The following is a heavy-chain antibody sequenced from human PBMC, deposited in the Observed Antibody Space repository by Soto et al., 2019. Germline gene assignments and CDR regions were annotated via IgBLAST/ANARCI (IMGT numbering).Heavy chain of an antibody. CDR3: ARALLRTNKYYYYYGMDV. Sequence: QVQLVESGGGVVQPGRSLRLSCAASGFTFSSYGKHWVRQAPGKGLEWVAVIWYDGSNKYYADSVKGRFTISRDNSKNTLYLQMSSLRAEDTAVYYCARALLRTNKYYYYYGMDVWGQGTTVTVSS. CDR2: IWYDGSNK. V-gene: IGHV3-33*01. D-gene: IGHD2-15*01. CDR1: GFTFSSYG. J-gene: IGHJ6*02.